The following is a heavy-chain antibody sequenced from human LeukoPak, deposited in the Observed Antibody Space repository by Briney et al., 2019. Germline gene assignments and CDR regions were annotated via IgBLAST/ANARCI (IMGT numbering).Heavy chain of an antibody. D-gene: IGHD3-3*01. CDR2: ISYDGSNK. J-gene: IGHJ6*02. CDR1: GFTFSSYA. Sequence: GGSLRLSCAASGFTFSSYAMPWVRQAPGKGLEWVAVISYDGSNKYYADSVKGRFTISRDNAKNSLYLQMNSLRAEDTAVYYCARDPYDFWSGYWESTLYYYGMEVWGQGTTVTVSS. V-gene: IGHV3-30-3*01. CDR3: ARDPYDFWSGYWESTLYYYGMEV.